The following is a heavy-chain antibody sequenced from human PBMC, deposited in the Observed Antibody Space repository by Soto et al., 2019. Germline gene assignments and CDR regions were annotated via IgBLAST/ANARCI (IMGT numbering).Heavy chain of an antibody. CDR1: GFTVSNNY. D-gene: IGHD3-10*01. V-gene: IGHV3-66*01. Sequence: EVQLVESGGGLVQPGGSLRLPCAVSGFTVSNNYMSWVRQAPGKGLEWVSVIYSGGSTYYADSVKGRFTISRDNSKNTLYLQMNSLRAEDTAVYYCARADMVRGVSYWGQGTLVTVSS. CDR3: ARADMVRGVSY. J-gene: IGHJ4*02. CDR2: IYSGGST.